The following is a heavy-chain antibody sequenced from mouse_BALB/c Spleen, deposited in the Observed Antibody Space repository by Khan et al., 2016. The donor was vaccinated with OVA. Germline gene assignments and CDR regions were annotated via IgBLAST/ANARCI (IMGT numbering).Heavy chain of an antibody. CDR1: GFSLTNYG. CDR3: ARQPYYHYYVMDY. CDR2: FWSDGST. D-gene: IGHD2-10*01. Sequence: VQLQESGPGLVAPSQSLSITCTITGFSLTNYGIHWVRQPPGKGLVWLVVFWSDGSTTYNSALNSRLSISKHNSKSQVFLKMYSLQTDDTAMYYCARQPYYHYYVMDYWGQGTSVTVSS. V-gene: IGHV2-6-1*01. J-gene: IGHJ4*01.